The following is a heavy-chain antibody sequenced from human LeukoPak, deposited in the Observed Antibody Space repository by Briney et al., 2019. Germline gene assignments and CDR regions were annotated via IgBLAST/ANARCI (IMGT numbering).Heavy chain of an antibody. V-gene: IGHV3-23*01. CDR1: GGSISSYY. CDR3: AKGAASSSRREFDY. CDR2: ISGSVGSA. D-gene: IGHD6-13*01. J-gene: IGHJ4*02. Sequence: ETLSLTCTVSGGSISSYYWSWVRQAPGKGLEWVSSISGSVGSAYYADSVKGRFIISRDNPKSTLYLQMNSLRAEDTAVYYCAKGAASSSRREFDYWGQGTLVTVSS.